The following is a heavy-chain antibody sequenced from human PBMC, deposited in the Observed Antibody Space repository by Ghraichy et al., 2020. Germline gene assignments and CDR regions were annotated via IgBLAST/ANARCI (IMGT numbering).Heavy chain of an antibody. V-gene: IGHV3-48*02. D-gene: IGHD2-2*01. J-gene: IGHJ4*02. CDR1: GFTFSSYS. Sequence: GGSLRLSCAASGFTFSSYSMNWVRQAPGKGLEWVSYISSSSSTIYYADSVKGRFTISRDNAKNSLYLQMNSLRDEDTAVYYCARARCSSTSCSPFDSRFDYWGQGTLVTVSS. CDR2: ISSSSSTI. CDR3: ARARCSSTSCSPFDSRFDY.